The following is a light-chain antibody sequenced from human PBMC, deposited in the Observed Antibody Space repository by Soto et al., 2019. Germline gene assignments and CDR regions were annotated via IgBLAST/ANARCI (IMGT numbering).Light chain of an antibody. V-gene: IGKV3-15*01. CDR2: GAS. CDR1: ESVSNN. Sequence: EIVLTQSPGTLSLSPGERATLSCRASESVSNNLAWYQQKAGQAPRLLIYGASTRATGIPARFSGSGSGTEFTLTISSLQSEDFAVYYCQQYSIWQTFGQGTKVDI. J-gene: IGKJ1*01. CDR3: QQYSIWQT.